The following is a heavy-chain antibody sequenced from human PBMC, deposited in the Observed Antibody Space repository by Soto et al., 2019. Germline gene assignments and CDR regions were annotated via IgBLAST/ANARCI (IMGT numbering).Heavy chain of an antibody. CDR1: GFTFSIYA. J-gene: IGHJ5*02. Sequence: PVGSLRFSCAASGFTFSIYAMSWVRQAPGKGLEWVSTIGGSGGDTTYADFVRGRFTVSKDNSKNTLYLQMNSLRAEDTAVYYCAKDSSGRYFDWLLNNWFDPWGQGTLVTVSS. V-gene: IGHV3-23*01. CDR2: IGGSGGDT. D-gene: IGHD3-9*01. CDR3: AKDSSGRYFDWLLNNWFDP.